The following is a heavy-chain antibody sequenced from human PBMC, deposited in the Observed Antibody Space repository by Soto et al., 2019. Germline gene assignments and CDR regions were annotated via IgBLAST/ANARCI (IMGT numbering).Heavy chain of an antibody. CDR3: ATALLLSPIAARQTGHYYYYYGMDV. CDR2: INPSGGST. V-gene: IGHV1-46*01. Sequence: ASVKVSCKASGYTFTSYYMHWVRQAPGQGLEWMGIINPSGGSTSYAQKFQGRVTMTRDTPTSTVYMELSSLRSEDTAVYYCATALLLSPIAARQTGHYYYYYGMDVWGQGTTVTVSS. J-gene: IGHJ6*02. CDR1: GYTFTSYY. D-gene: IGHD6-6*01.